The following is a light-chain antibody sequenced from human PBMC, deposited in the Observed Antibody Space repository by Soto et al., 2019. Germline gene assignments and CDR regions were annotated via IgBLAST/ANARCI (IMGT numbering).Light chain of an antibody. Sequence: DIQMTLSPSTLSASVGDRVTITCRASQSISRWLAWYQQKPGKAPHLLIYDGSSLDSGVPARFSGGGSGTEFTLTISSLQPDDFATYSCQQYKTSWTFGQGTKVDNK. CDR1: QSISRW. CDR2: DGS. CDR3: QQYKTSWT. J-gene: IGKJ1*01. V-gene: IGKV1-5*01.